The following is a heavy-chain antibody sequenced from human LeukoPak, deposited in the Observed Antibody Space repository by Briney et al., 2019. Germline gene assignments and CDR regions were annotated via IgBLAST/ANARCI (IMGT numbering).Heavy chain of an antibody. V-gene: IGHV3-48*03. Sequence: GGSLRLSCAASGFTFSSYEMNWVRQAPGKGLEWVSYISSSGSTIYYADSVKGRFTISRDDAKNSLYLQMNSLRAEDTAVYYCARSTRGKLTTDTWGQGTLVTVSS. CDR2: ISSSGSTI. J-gene: IGHJ5*02. D-gene: IGHD3-3*01. CDR1: GFTFSSYE. CDR3: ARSTRGKLTTDT.